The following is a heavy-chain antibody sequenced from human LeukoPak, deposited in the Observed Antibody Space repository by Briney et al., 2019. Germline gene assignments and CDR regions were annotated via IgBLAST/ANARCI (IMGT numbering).Heavy chain of an antibody. CDR3: ARVSKAFDY. CDR2: ISGSSSYI. CDR1: GFTFIGYG. J-gene: IGHJ4*02. D-gene: IGHD4-11*01. Sequence: PGGSLRLSCAASGFTFIGYGMGWVRQAPGQGLEWVSSISGSSSYIDYADSVKGRFTISRDNAKNSLYLQMNSLRAEDTAVYFCARVSKAFDYWGPGTLVTVSS. V-gene: IGHV3-21*01.